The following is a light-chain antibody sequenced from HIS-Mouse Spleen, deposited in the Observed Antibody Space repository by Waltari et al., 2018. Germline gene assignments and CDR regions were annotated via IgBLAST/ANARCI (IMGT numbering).Light chain of an antibody. CDR3: YSTDSSGNHRV. CDR2: EDS. J-gene: IGLJ2*01. Sequence: SYELTQPPSVSVSPGQTARITCSGDALPKKYAYWYQQKSGPAPGPVIYEDSKRPSGIPGRFSGSSSGTMATLTISGAQVEDEADYYCYSTDSSGNHRVFGGGTKLTVL. CDR1: ALPKKY. V-gene: IGLV3-10*01.